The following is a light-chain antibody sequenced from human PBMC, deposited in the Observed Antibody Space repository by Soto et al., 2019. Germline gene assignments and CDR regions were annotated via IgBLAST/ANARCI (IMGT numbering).Light chain of an antibody. CDR3: QKYTNVPA. Sequence: DIQMTQSPSSLSASVGDRVTITCRASQGISNYLSWYQQIPGKVPKLLISAASTLQSGVPSRFSGSGSGTDFTLTISSLHHEDVATYYCQKYTNVPAFGGGTKVEIK. CDR2: AAS. CDR1: QGISNY. J-gene: IGKJ4*01. V-gene: IGKV1-27*01.